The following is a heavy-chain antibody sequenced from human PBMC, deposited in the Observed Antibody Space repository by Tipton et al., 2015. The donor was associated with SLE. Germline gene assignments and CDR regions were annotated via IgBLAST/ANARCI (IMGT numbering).Heavy chain of an antibody. CDR1: GYSISSGYY. CDR3: ARGVLSSSWTLDGMDV. V-gene: IGHV4-38-2*01. CDR2: FFHSGRT. D-gene: IGHD6-13*01. Sequence: TLSLTCEVSGYSISSGYYWGWIRQPPGKGLEWIGSFFHSGRTYYNPSLKSRITVSVEVSKNQFSLNLSSVTAADTAVYYCARGVLSSSWTLDGMDVWGQGTTVTVSS. J-gene: IGHJ6*02.